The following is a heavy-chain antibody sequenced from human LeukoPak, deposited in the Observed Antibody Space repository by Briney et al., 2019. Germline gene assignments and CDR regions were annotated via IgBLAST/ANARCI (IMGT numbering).Heavy chain of an antibody. Sequence: GESLQISCQGSGYSFTSYWIGCVRQMPGKGLEWMGIIYPGDSDIRYSPSFQGQVTISADKSISTAYLQWSSLKASDTAMYYCARPGAARSLGAFDIWGQGTMVTVSS. J-gene: IGHJ3*02. CDR3: ARPGAARSLGAFDI. CDR1: GYSFTSYW. V-gene: IGHV5-51*01. CDR2: IYPGDSDI. D-gene: IGHD2-15*01.